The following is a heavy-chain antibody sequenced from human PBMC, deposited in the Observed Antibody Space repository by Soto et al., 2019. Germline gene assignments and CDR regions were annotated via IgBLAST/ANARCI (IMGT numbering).Heavy chain of an antibody. CDR1: GYTFSDYY. Sequence: ASVKVSCKASGYTFSDYYIHWVRQAPGQGLEWMGWINPNSGGTKYAPKFQGGVTMTRDTSITTAYMELSRLRSGDTAVYYCAREPATAKPEGVDFWGQGTLVTSPQ. CDR2: INPNSGGT. D-gene: IGHD1-1*01. V-gene: IGHV1-2*02. J-gene: IGHJ4*02. CDR3: AREPATAKPEGVDF.